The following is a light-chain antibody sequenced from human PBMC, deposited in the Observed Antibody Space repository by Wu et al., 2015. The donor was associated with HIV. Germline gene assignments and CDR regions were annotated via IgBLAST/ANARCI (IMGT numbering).Light chain of an antibody. Sequence: EIVMTQSPATLSVSPGERATLSCRASQDIDTYLAWYEQKPGQAPRVLIYDASTRATGTAARFSGSGSGTEFTLTITNMQSEDFAVYYCQQYYNWITFGLRDTDWRLN. CDR3: QQYYNWIT. V-gene: IGKV3-15*01. CDR1: QDIDTY. J-gene: IGKJ5*01. CDR2: DAS.